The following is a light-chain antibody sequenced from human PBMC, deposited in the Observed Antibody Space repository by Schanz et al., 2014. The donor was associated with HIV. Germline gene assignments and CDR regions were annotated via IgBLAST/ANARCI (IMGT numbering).Light chain of an antibody. V-gene: IGLV2-14*02. CDR1: SSDVGSYNL. Sequence: QSALTQPASVSGSPGQSITISCTGTSSDVGSYNLVSWYQQHPGKAPKLMIYEGSKRPSGVSNRFSGSKSGNTASLTVSGLQAEDEADYYCSSYAGNNNLGGFGTGTKLTVL. J-gene: IGLJ1*01. CDR3: SSYAGNNNLGG. CDR2: EGS.